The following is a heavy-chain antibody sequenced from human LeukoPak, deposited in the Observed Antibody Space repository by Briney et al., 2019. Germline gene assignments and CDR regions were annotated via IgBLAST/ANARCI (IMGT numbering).Heavy chain of an antibody. CDR2: IYTSGST. Sequence: SETLSLTCTVSGGSISSYYLSWIRQPAGKGLEWIGRIYTSGSTNYNPSLKSRVTMSVDTSKNQFSLKLSSVTAADTAVYYCARDRRGSYYITDAFDIWGRGTMVTVSS. CDR1: GGSISSYY. V-gene: IGHV4-4*07. D-gene: IGHD1-26*01. J-gene: IGHJ3*02. CDR3: ARDRRGSYYITDAFDI.